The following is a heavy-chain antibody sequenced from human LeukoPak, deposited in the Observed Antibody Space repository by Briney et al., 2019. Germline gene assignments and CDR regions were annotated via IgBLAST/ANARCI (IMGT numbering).Heavy chain of an antibody. CDR1: GFTFSSYV. CDR3: ARGNTPMVGRYYFDY. J-gene: IGHJ4*02. Sequence: GGSLRLSCAATGFTFSSYVMNWVRQAPGKGLEWVSAMTDSGGSTYYADSVKGRFTISRDSSKNTLFLQMNSLRAEDTAVYYCARGNTPMVGRYYFDYWGQGTLVTVSS. D-gene: IGHD5-18*01. CDR2: MTDSGGST. V-gene: IGHV3-23*01.